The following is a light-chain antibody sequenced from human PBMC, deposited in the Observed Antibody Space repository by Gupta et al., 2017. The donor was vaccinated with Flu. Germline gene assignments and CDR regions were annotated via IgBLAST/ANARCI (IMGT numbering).Light chain of an antibody. J-gene: IGKJ5*01. Sequence: DVVMTQSPLSLPVTPGEPASISCRSSQSLLHNNGNTYLDWYLQKPGQSPQLLIYWASYRASGVPDRFSGSGSGTYFTLKISSVEAEDVGVYYCMQALQTPITFGQGTRLEIK. V-gene: IGKV2-28*01. CDR3: MQALQTPIT. CDR2: WAS. CDR1: QSLLHNNGNTY.